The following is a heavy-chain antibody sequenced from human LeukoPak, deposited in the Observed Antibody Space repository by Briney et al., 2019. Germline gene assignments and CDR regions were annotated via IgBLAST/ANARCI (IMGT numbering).Heavy chain of an antibody. D-gene: IGHD3-22*01. V-gene: IGHV4-59*01. CDR3: ARVVFDSSGYYYGTFDY. Sequence: SETLSLTCAVYGGSFSGYYWSWIRQPPGKGLEWIGYIYYSGSTNYNPSLKSRVTISVDTSKNQFSLKLSPVTAADTAVYYCARVVFDSSGYYYGTFDYWGQGTLVTVSS. J-gene: IGHJ4*02. CDR1: GGSFSGYY. CDR2: IYYSGST.